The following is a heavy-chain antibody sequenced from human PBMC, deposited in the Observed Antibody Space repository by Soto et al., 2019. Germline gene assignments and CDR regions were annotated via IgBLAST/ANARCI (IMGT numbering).Heavy chain of an antibody. V-gene: IGHV4-61*01. Sequence: SETLSLTCTVSGGSVSSGSYYWSWIRQPPGKGLEWIGYIYYSGSTNYNPSLKSRVTISVDTSKNQFSLKLSSVTAADTAVYYCARVTNDYFDYWGQGTLVTVSS. J-gene: IGHJ4*02. CDR2: IYYSGST. CDR3: ARVTNDYFDY. CDR1: GGSVSSGSYY.